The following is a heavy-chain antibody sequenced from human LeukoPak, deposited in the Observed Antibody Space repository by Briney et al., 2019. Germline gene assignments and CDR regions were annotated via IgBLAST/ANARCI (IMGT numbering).Heavy chain of an antibody. J-gene: IGHJ1*01. CDR1: GVSISSSNSY. V-gene: IGHV4-39*01. CDR3: ARSRGAAPEYFQH. D-gene: IGHD3-16*01. CDR2: IYYSGNT. Sequence: PSETLSLTCTVSGVSISSSNSYWGWIRQPPGKGLEWIGSIYYSGNTYYNASLKSQVSISIDTSKNQFSLRLTSVTAADTAVYYCARSRGAAPEYFQHWGQGTLVTVSS.